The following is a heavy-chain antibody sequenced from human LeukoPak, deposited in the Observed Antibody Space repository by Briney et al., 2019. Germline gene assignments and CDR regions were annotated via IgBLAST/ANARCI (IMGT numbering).Heavy chain of an antibody. V-gene: IGHV1-24*01. CDR2: FDPEDGET. CDR3: ATGPGRLLWFGELLSNASDI. CDR1: GYTLTELS. J-gene: IGHJ3*02. D-gene: IGHD3-10*01. Sequence: ASVKVSCKVSGYTLTELSMHWVRQAPGKGLEWMGGFDPEDGETIYAQKFQGRVTMTEDTSTDTAYMELSSLRSEDTAVYYCATGPGRLLWFGELLSNASDIWGQGTMVTVSS.